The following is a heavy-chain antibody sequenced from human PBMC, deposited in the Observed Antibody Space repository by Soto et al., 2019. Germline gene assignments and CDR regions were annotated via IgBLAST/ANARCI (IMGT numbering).Heavy chain of an antibody. Sequence: SETLSLTCTVSGGSISSHYGTWIRQPPGKGLEWIGYINYSGSTNYNPSLKSRVTISVDTSKNQFPLKLSSVTAADTAVYYCAREPSGYYMDVWGKGTTVTVSS. CDR2: INYSGST. CDR3: AREPSGYYMDV. D-gene: IGHD3-10*01. CDR1: GGSISSHY. V-gene: IGHV4-59*11. J-gene: IGHJ6*03.